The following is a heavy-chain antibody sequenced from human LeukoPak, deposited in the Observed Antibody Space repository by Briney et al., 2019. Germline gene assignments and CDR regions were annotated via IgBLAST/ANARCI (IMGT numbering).Heavy chain of an antibody. D-gene: IGHD3-22*01. CDR3: AKRGVVIRVILVGFHKEAYYFDS. Sequence: VSLRLSCAVSGITLSNYGMSWVRQAPGKGLEWVAGISDSGGSTNYADSVKGRFTISRDNPKNTLYLQMNSLRAEDTAVYFCAKRGVVIRVILVGFHKEAYYFDSWGQGALVTVSS. J-gene: IGHJ4*02. V-gene: IGHV3-23*01. CDR2: ISDSGGST. CDR1: GITLSNYG.